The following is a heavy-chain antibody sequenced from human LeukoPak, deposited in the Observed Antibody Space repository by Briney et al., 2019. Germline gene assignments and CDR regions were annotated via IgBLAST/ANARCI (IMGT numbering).Heavy chain of an antibody. CDR2: INPNSGGT. Sequence: EASVKVSCKASGYTFTGYYMHWVRQAPGQGLEWMGWINPNSGGTNYAQKFQGRVTTTRDTSISTAYMELSRLRSDDTAVYYCAREEGYDSSGYQVQYWGQGTLVTVSS. J-gene: IGHJ4*02. CDR3: AREEGYDSSGYQVQY. V-gene: IGHV1-2*02. CDR1: GYTFTGYY. D-gene: IGHD3-22*01.